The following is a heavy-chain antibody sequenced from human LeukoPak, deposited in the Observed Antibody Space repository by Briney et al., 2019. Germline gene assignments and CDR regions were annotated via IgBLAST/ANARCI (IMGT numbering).Heavy chain of an antibody. D-gene: IGHD6-13*01. CDR1: GGSISSYY. Sequence: PSETLSLTCTVSGGSISSYYWSWIRQPPGKGLEWIGYTHYSGSTKYNPSLTSRLTISVDSSKNQFSLRLSSVTAADTAVYFCARGAAGTGAADYWGQGTLVTVTS. V-gene: IGHV4-59*01. CDR2: THYSGST. J-gene: IGHJ4*02. CDR3: ARGAAGTGAADY.